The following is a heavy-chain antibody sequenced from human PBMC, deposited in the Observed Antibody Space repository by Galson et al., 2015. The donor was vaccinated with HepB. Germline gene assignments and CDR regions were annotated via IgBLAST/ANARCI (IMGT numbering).Heavy chain of an antibody. CDR1: GFTFSSYG. CDR3: ARGGSSKPYYFDY. D-gene: IGHD1-26*01. J-gene: IGHJ4*02. CDR2: ITSSSSYI. Sequence: SLRLSCAASGFTFSSYGMNWVRQAPGKGLEWVSSITSSSSYIDYADSVKGRFTISRDNAANSLYLQMNSLISEDTAIYYCARGGSSKPYYFDYWGQGILVTVSS. V-gene: IGHV3-21*01.